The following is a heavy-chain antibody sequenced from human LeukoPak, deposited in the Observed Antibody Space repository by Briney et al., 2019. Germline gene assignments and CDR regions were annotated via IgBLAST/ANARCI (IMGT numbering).Heavy chain of an antibody. CDR2: IWYDGSNK. Sequence: GRSLRLSCAASGFTFSSYGMHWVRQAPGKGLEWVAVIWYDGSNKYYADSVKGRFTISRDNSKNTLYLQMNSLRAGDTAVYYCARDRGYSYGYYFDYWGQGTLVTVSS. V-gene: IGHV3-33*01. J-gene: IGHJ4*02. D-gene: IGHD5-18*01. CDR1: GFTFSSYG. CDR3: ARDRGYSYGYYFDY.